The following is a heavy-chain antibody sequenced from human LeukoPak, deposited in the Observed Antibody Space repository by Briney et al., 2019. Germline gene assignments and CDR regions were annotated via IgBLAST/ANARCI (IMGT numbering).Heavy chain of an antibody. CDR3: AEVMGSSGYYSRFGY. CDR2: IYSGGST. V-gene: IGHV3-53*01. Sequence: GGSLRPSCAASGFTVSSNYMSWVRQAPGKGLEWVSVIYSGGSTYYADSVKGRFTISRDNSKNTLYLQINSLRAEDTAVYYCAEVMGSSGYYSRFGYWGQGTLVTVSS. J-gene: IGHJ4*02. D-gene: IGHD3-22*01. CDR1: GFTVSSNY.